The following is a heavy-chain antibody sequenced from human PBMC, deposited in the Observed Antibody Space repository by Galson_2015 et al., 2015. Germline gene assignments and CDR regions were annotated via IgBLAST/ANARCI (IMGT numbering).Heavy chain of an antibody. Sequence: SLRLACAASEVTRGSYYMSWVGQAPGNGREWVSSISSTTTYIYYAASVKRLFTISRDNAKNSLYLQKNSLGAEDTAVYYCARQILDYDFWSGYYPTNFDYWGQGTLVTVSS. CDR3: ARQILDYDFWSGYYPTNFDY. J-gene: IGHJ4*02. CDR1: EVTRGSYY. V-gene: IGHV3-21*01. CDR2: ISSTTTYI. D-gene: IGHD3-3*01.